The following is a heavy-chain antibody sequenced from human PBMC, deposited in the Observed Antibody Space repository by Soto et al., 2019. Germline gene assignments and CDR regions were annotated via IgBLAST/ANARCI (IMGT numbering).Heavy chain of an antibody. V-gene: IGHV4-34*01. CDR3: ARAQIPQHRRYYYYYMDV. D-gene: IGHD2-2*02. J-gene: IGHJ6*03. CDR2: INHSGST. Sequence: SETLSLTCVVYGGSFSGYYLSWIRQPPGKGLEWIGEINHSGSTNYNPSLKSRVTISVDTSKNQFSLKLSSVTAADTAVYYCARAQIPQHRRYYYYYMDVWGKGTTVTVSS. CDR1: GGSFSGYY.